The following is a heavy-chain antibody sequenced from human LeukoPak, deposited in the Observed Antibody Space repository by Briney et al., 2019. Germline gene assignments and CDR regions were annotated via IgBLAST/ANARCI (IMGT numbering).Heavy chain of an antibody. Sequence: ASVKVSCKASGYTFTSYDINWVRQATGQGLEWTGWMNPNSGNTGYAQKFQGRVTITRNTSISTAYMELSSLRSEDTAVYYCAISPGTSLFDYWGQGTLVTVSS. V-gene: IGHV1-8*03. CDR3: AISPGTSLFDY. CDR1: GYTFTSYD. CDR2: MNPNSGNT. J-gene: IGHJ4*02. D-gene: IGHD4-17*01.